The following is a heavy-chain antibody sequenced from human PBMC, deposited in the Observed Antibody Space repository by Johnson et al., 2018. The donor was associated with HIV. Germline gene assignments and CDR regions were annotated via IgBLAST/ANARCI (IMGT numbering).Heavy chain of an antibody. D-gene: IGHD3-22*01. CDR2: ISYDGSNK. CDR3: TIPYYYDSGGYQ. V-gene: IGHV3-30*14. Sequence: QVQLVESGGGLVQPGGSLRLSCAASGFTFSTSWMSWVRQAPGKGLEWVAVISYDGSNKYYADSVKGRFTISRDNSKNTLYLQMDSLRAEDMAVYYCTIPYYYDSGGYQWGQGTMVTVSS. CDR1: GFTFSTSW. J-gene: IGHJ3*01.